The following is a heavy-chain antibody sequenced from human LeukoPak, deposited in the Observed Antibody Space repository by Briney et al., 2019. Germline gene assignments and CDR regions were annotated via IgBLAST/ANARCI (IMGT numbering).Heavy chain of an antibody. J-gene: IGHJ4*02. D-gene: IGHD5-18*01. Sequence: PSETLSLTCTDSGGSISSYYWSWIRQPTGKGLEWIGYIYYSGSTNYNPSLKSRVTISIDTSKNQFSLNLSSVTAADTAVYYCARGASGYSYGWGQGTLVTVSS. V-gene: IGHV4-59*01. CDR2: IYYSGST. CDR3: ARGASGYSYG. CDR1: GGSISSYY.